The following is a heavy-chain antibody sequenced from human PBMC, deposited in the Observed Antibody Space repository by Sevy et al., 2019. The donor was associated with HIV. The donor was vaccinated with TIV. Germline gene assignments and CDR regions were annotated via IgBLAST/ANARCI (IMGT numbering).Heavy chain of an antibody. CDR1: GFTFGTYA. J-gene: IGHJ4*01. D-gene: IGHD3-3*01. V-gene: IGHV3-23*01. CDR3: AKDVADQSWSDDCRSGCPCFDY. CDR2: MSGRGDDR. Sequence: GGSLRLSCVVSGFTFGTYAMSWVRQAPGKGLEWVSCMSGRGDDRGYADSVKGRFTISRDNSKNTVYLQMNSLRAEDTALYYCAKDVADQSWSDDCRSGCPCFDYWGRGTPVTVSS.